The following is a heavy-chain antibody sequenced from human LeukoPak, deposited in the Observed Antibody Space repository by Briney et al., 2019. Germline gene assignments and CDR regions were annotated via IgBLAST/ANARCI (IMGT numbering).Heavy chain of an antibody. J-gene: IGHJ4*02. Sequence: ASVKVSCKASGGTFSSYTISWVRQAPGQGLEWMGRIIPILGIANYAQKFQDRVTITADKSTSTAYMELSSLRSEDTAVYYCARAGYNHYFDYWGQGTLVTVSS. D-gene: IGHD5-18*01. CDR1: GGTFSSYT. V-gene: IGHV1-69*02. CDR2: IIPILGIA. CDR3: ARAGYNHYFDY.